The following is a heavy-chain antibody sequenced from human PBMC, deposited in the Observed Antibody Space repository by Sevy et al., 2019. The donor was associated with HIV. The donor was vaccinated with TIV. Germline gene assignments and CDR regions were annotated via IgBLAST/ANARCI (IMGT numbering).Heavy chain of an antibody. CDR1: GFNFNIYS. V-gene: IGHV3-23*01. Sequence: GGSLRLSCVASGFNFNIYSMSWVRQAPGKGLEWVSTLSFGCGRINHADSVQGRFTMSRDDSKKTVYLEMNSLRSEDTAVYYCAREWCTRPHDHWGQGTLVTVSS. CDR2: LSFGCGRI. D-gene: IGHD2-8*02. J-gene: IGHJ4*02. CDR3: AREWCTRPHDH.